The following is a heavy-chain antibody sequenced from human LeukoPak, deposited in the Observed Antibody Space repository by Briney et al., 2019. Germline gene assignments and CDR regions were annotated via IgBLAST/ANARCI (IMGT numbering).Heavy chain of an antibody. CDR3: ARYGSGSYYKFDY. Sequence: PGGSVRLSCAASGFTFSDYYMSWIRQAPGKGLEWVSYISSSSSYTNYADSVKGRFTISRDNAKNSLYLQMNSLRAEDTAVYYCARYGSGSYYKFDYWGQGTLVTVSS. V-gene: IGHV3-11*03. CDR2: ISSSSSYT. J-gene: IGHJ4*02. CDR1: GFTFSDYY. D-gene: IGHD3-10*01.